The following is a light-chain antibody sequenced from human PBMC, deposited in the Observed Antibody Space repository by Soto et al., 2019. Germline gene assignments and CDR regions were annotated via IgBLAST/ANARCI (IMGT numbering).Light chain of an antibody. J-gene: IGLJ1*01. CDR2: SNN. Sequence: QSVLTQPPSASGTPGQRVTISCSGSSSNIGSNTVSWYQQLPGMAPNLLIYSNNQRPSGVPDRFSGSKSGTSASLAISGLQSEDEADYYCAAWDDSLNGQVFGTGTKLTVL. CDR3: AAWDDSLNGQV. CDR1: SSNIGSNT. V-gene: IGLV1-44*01.